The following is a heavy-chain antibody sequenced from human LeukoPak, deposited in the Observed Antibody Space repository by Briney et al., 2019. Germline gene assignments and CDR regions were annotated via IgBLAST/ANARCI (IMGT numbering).Heavy chain of an antibody. Sequence: GGSLRLSCAASGFIFDDYTMHWVRQAPGKGLEWVSLISGDGRSIYYADSVKGRFTIARDNSKNSLYLQMNSLRDEDTALYYYTKDLHDHNVNGYFHVWGRGTLVTVSS. J-gene: IGHJ2*01. V-gene: IGHV3-43*01. CDR1: GFIFDDYT. CDR3: TKDLHDHNVNGYFHV. D-gene: IGHD1-20*01. CDR2: ISGDGRSI.